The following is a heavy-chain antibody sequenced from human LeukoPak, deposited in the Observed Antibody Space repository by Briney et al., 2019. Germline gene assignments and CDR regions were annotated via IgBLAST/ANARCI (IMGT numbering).Heavy chain of an antibody. CDR1: GGTFSSYA. CDR2: IIPIFGTA. Sequence: GASVRVSCKASGGTFSSYAISWVRQAPGQGLEWRGGIIPIFGTANYAQKLQGRVTITADKSTSTAYMELSSLRSEDTAVYYCAGDWVGYCSGCSCYSTTEFDYWGQGTLVTVSS. CDR3: AGDWVGYCSGCSCYSTTEFDY. J-gene: IGHJ4*02. D-gene: IGHD2-15*01. V-gene: IGHV1-69*06.